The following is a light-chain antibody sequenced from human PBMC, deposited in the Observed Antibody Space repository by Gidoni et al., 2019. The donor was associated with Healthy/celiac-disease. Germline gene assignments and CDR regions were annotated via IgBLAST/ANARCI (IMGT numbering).Light chain of an antibody. J-gene: IGKJ4*01. CDR2: AAS. V-gene: IGKV1-39*01. CDR3: QQSYSTPLT. CDR1: QSISSY. Sequence: IQMTMPPSSLSASVGDRVTITCRASQSISSYLNWYQQKPGKAPKLLIYAASSLQSGVPSRFSGSGSGTDFTLTISSLQPEDFATYYCQQSYSTPLTFGGGTKVEIK.